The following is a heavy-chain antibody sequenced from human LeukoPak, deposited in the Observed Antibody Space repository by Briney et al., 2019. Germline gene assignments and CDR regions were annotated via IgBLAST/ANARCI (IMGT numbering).Heavy chain of an antibody. CDR3: TRGSSGRRDN. J-gene: IGHJ4*02. Sequence: ASVKVSCKASGYTFTSCGINWVRQATAQGLEGMGWMNPNSGNTGYGQSFQGRITMTRDISIGTAYMELSNLTSEDTAIYYCTRGSSGRRDNWGQGTLVTVSA. D-gene: IGHD6-19*01. V-gene: IGHV1-8*01. CDR1: GYTFTSCG. CDR2: MNPNSGNT.